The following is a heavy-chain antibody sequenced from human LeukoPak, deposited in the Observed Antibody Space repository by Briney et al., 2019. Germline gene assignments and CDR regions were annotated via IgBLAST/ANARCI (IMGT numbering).Heavy chain of an antibody. J-gene: IGHJ4*02. CDR1: GFTFSSYG. D-gene: IGHD3-10*01. V-gene: IGHV3-30*03. CDR3: ASRIRGDYYGSGSYYNLDY. Sequence: GGSLRLSCAASGFTFSSYGMHWVRQAPGKGLEWVAVISYDGSNKYYADSVKGRFTISRDNSKNTLYLQMNSLRSEDTAVYYCASRIRGDYYGSGSYYNLDYWGQGTLVTVSS. CDR2: ISYDGSNK.